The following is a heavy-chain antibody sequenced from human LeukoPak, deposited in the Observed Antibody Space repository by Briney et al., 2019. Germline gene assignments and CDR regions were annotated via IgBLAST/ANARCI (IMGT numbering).Heavy chain of an antibody. CDR2: MNQDGSEK. Sequence: GGSLRLSCAVSGFXFSNYWMTWVRQAPGKGLEWVANMNQDGSEKYYVDSVKGRFTISRDNAKNSLYLQMTSLRAEDTAMYYCASDRTPNGYWGQGTLVTVSS. CDR3: ASDRTPNGY. D-gene: IGHD2-8*01. J-gene: IGHJ4*02. V-gene: IGHV3-7*05. CDR1: GFXFSNYW.